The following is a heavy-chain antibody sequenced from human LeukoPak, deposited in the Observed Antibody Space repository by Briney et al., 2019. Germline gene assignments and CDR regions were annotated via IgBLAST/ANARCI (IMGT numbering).Heavy chain of an antibody. CDR2: ISDSGLGT. Sequence: PGGSLRLSCAASGFTFSDYGMAWVRPLPGKGLQWVSAISDSGLGTYYADSVRGRFTISRDSSKNTVSLQMNSLRAEDTAVYYCAKESGATWNIDSWGQGTLVTVSS. D-gene: IGHD1/OR15-1a*01. CDR1: GFTFSDYG. V-gene: IGHV3-23*01. J-gene: IGHJ4*02. CDR3: AKESGATWNIDS.